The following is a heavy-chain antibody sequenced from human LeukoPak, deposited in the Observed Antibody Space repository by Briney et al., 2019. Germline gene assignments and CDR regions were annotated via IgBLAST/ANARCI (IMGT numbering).Heavy chain of an antibody. J-gene: IGHJ1*01. D-gene: IGHD3-22*01. CDR2: INHSGGT. CDR1: GGSFSGYY. V-gene: IGHV4-34*01. Sequence: PSETLSLTRAVYGGSFSGYYWSWIRQPPGKGLEWIGEINHSGGTNYNPSLKSRVTISVDTSKNQFSLKLSSVTAADTAVYYCARARPYDRKYFQHWGQGTLVTVSS. CDR3: ARARPYDRKYFQH.